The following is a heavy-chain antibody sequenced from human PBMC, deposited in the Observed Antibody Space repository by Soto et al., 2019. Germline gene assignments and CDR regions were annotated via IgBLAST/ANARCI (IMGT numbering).Heavy chain of an antibody. V-gene: IGHV3-53*01. D-gene: IGHD5-12*01. Sequence: GGSLRLSCAAAGFTVSSNYMSWVRQAPGKGLEWVSVIYSGGSTYYADSVKGRFTISRDNSKNTLYLQMNSLRAEDTAVYYCARSNSNRHGYNGAFNQPLAFDIWGQGTMVTVSS. CDR3: ARSNSNRHGYNGAFNQPLAFDI. J-gene: IGHJ3*02. CDR1: GFTVSSNY. CDR2: IYSGGST.